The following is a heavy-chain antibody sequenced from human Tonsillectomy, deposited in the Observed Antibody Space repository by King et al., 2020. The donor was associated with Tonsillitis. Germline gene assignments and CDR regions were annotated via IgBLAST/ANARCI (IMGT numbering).Heavy chain of an antibody. CDR1: GGPISSGDYY. D-gene: IGHD3-10*01. CDR3: AGATPSTYYYGSGSYFGGMDV. V-gene: IGHV4-30-4*01. CDR2: IYYSGST. Sequence: VQLQESGPGLVKPSQTLSLTCTVSGGPISSGDYYWSWIRQPPGKGLEWIGYIYYSGSTYYNPSLKSRVTISVDTSKNQFSLKLSSVTAADTAVYYCAGATPSTYYYGSGSYFGGMDVWGQGTTVTVSS. J-gene: IGHJ6*02.